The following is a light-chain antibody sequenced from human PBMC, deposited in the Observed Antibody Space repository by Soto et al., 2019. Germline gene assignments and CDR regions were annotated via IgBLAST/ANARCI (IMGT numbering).Light chain of an antibody. CDR3: QQYTSYSRA. Sequence: DIRMTQSPSTLSASVGDRVTITCRASQSNSHFLAWYQQKPGKVPKLLIYDASNLGSGVPSRFSGSGSGTDFTLTISGLQHDDVTTYYCQQYTSYSRAFGQGTKVDLK. J-gene: IGKJ1*01. CDR1: QSNSHF. V-gene: IGKV1-5*01. CDR2: DAS.